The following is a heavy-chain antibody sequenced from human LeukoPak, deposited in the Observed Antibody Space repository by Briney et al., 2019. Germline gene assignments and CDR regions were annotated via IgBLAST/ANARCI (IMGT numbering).Heavy chain of an antibody. J-gene: IGHJ4*02. Sequence: SETLSLTCTVSGGSISSSSYYWGWIRQPPGKGLEWIGSIYYSGSTYYNPSLKSRVTISVDTSKNQFSLKLSSVTAADTAVYYCASELSTGWLPLSYFDYWGQGTLVTVSS. CDR3: ASELSTGWLPLSYFDY. V-gene: IGHV4-39*07. CDR1: GGSISSSSYY. CDR2: IYYSGST. D-gene: IGHD5-24*01.